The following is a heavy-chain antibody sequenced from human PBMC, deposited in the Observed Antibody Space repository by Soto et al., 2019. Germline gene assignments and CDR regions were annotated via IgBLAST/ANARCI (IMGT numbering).Heavy chain of an antibody. CDR1: GFTFSSFG. D-gene: IGHD3-10*01. CDR3: ARDRELGRTSPYFDF. J-gene: IGHJ4*02. Sequence: GGSLRLSCAASGFTFSSFGVHWVRQAPGKGLEWVAVIWNDGNNRRYGDSVRGRFTVSSDNSKNTVYLQMDSLRVEDTAMYYCARDRELGRTSPYFDFWGQGTLVTVSS. CDR2: IWNDGNNR. V-gene: IGHV3-33*01.